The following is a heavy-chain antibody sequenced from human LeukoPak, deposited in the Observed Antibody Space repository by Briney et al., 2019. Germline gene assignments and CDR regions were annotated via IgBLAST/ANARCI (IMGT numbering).Heavy chain of an antibody. D-gene: IGHD5-18*01. CDR3: ARDHPSRIQLWVDY. V-gene: IGHV3-23*01. CDR1: GFTFSSYA. CDR2: ISGSGGST. Sequence: PGGSLRLSCAASGFTFSSYAMSWVRQAPGKGLEWVSAISGSGGSTYYADSVKGRFTISRDNAKNSLYLQMNSLRAEDTAVYYCARDHPSRIQLWVDYWGQGTLVTVSS. J-gene: IGHJ4*02.